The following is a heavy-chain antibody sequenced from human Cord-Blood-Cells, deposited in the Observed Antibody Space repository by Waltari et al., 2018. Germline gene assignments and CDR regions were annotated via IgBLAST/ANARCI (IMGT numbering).Heavy chain of an antibody. Sequence: QVQLQQWGAGLLKPSETLSLTCAVYGGSFSGYYWSWSRRPPGKGLEWIGEINISGSTNYNPSLKSRVTISVDTSKNQFSLKLSSVTAADTAVYYCARGLQLLWFGEFDYWGQGTLVTVSS. CDR2: INISGST. CDR3: ARGLQLLWFGEFDY. J-gene: IGHJ4*02. V-gene: IGHV4-34*01. D-gene: IGHD3-10*01. CDR1: GGSFSGYY.